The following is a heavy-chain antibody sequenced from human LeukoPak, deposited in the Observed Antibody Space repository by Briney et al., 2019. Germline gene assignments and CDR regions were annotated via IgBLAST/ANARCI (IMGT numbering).Heavy chain of an antibody. CDR2: LSKSGNT. CDR1: GGSIRSYF. Sequence: SETLSLTFTFSGGSIRSYFCSWLRLPPGKGLECIGYLSKSGNTNYSPSLKSRVTIFGDTSKNQFFLKLSSVTAADTAVYYCARARDVNRFYAFDIWSQGTLVTVSS. D-gene: IGHD5-24*01. V-gene: IGHV4-59*01. CDR3: ARARDVNRFYAFDI. J-gene: IGHJ3*02.